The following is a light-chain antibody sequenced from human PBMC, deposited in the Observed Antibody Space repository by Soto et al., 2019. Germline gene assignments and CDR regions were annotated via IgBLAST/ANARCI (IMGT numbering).Light chain of an antibody. CDR3: QQYNHYSWT. CDR2: KAS. CDR1: QSISSW. J-gene: IGKJ1*01. V-gene: IGKV1-5*03. Sequence: TQAASTLSASVGERVTICCLARQSISSWLAWYPPKPGKAPKLLIYKASSLVSWVPSKFSGSGSGTEFTLTISSLQPDDFATYYCQQYNHYSWTFGQGTKVDIK.